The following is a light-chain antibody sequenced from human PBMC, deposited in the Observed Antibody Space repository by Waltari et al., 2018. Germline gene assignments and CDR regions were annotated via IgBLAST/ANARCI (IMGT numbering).Light chain of an antibody. V-gene: IGLV2-8*01. CDR1: STDVGGYNY. Sequence: QSALTQPPSASGSPGQSVTISCTGTSTDVGGYNYVSWYQQHPGKAPKLMIYEVSKRPPGVPDRFSGAKSGKTASLTVSGLQAEDEADYYCSSFAGSNPYVFGTGTKVTVL. CDR2: EVS. CDR3: SSFAGSNPYV. J-gene: IGLJ1*01.